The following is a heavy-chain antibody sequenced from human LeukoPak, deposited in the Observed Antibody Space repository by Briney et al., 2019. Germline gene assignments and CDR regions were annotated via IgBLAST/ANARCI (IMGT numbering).Heavy chain of an antibody. CDR3: ARAGDFDY. V-gene: IGHV4-30-4*01. J-gene: IGHJ4*02. CDR2: IDYSGTT. CDR1: GGSISSAGSY. Sequence: SETLSLTCTVSGGSISSAGSYWSWLRQPPGKGLEWIGYIDYSGTTYYNPSLKSRVSISADMSKNQFSLKLTSVTAADTAVYFCARAGDFDYWGQGTLVTVSS.